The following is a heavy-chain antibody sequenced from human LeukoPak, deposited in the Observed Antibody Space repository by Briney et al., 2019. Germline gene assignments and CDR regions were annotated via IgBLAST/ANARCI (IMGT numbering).Heavy chain of an antibody. CDR3: TTAFYYDSSGSQYYFDY. CDR1: GFTFSSYG. CDR2: IKSKTDGGTT. D-gene: IGHD3-22*01. Sequence: GRSLRLSCAASGFTFSSYGMHWVRQAPGKGLEWVGRIKSKTDGGTTDYAAPVKGRFTISRDDSKNTLYLQMNSLKTEDTAVYYCTTAFYYDSSGSQYYFDYWGQGTLVTVSS. J-gene: IGHJ4*02. V-gene: IGHV3-15*01.